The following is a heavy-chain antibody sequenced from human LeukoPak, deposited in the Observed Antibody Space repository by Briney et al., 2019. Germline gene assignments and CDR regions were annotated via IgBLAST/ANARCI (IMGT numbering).Heavy chain of an antibody. CDR1: GFTFSSYE. Sequence: GGSLRLSCAASGFTFSSYEMNWVRQAPGKGLEWVSYISSSGSTIYYADSVKGRFTISRDNSKNTLYLQMNSLRAEDTAVYYCAKGSSGWYFSFYYYYMDVWGKGTTVTVSS. D-gene: IGHD6-19*01. V-gene: IGHV3-48*03. J-gene: IGHJ6*03. CDR2: ISSSGSTI. CDR3: AKGSSGWYFSFYYYYMDV.